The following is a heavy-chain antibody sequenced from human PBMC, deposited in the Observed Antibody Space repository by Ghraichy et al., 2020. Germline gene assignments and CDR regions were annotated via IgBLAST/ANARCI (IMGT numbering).Heavy chain of an antibody. V-gene: IGHV1-18*01. J-gene: IGHJ6*02. Sequence: ASVKVSCKASGYTFSSYGINWVRRAPGQGLEWMGWISAYNGVTNSAQNFQDRVTMTTDTSTSTAYMELRSLRSDDTAVFYCARGGSSSSGFYYGLDVWGQGTTVTVSS. D-gene: IGHD6-6*01. CDR2: ISAYNGVT. CDR3: ARGGSSSSGFYYGLDV. CDR1: GYTFSSYG.